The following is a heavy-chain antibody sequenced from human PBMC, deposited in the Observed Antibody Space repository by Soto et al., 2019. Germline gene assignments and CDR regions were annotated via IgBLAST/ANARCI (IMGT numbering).Heavy chain of an antibody. J-gene: IGHJ5*02. CDR1: GFSLSTSGVG. D-gene: IGHD6-19*01. Sequence: SGPTLVKPTQTLTLTCTFSGFSLSTSGVGVGWIRQPPGKALEWLALIYWDDDKRYSPSLKSRLTITKDTSKNQVVLTMTNMDPVDTATYYCAHSEPPEYSSGWYWFDPWGQGTLVTVSS. V-gene: IGHV2-5*02. CDR3: AHSEPPEYSSGWYWFDP. CDR2: IYWDDDK.